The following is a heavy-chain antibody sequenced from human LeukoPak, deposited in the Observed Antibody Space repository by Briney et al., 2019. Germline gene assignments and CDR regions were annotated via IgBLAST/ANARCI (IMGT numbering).Heavy chain of an antibody. CDR3: ARGRYNYGYIYDY. J-gene: IGHJ4*02. Sequence: GGSLRLSCAASGFTFSSYSMNWVRQAPGKGLEWVSSISSSSIYIYCADSVKGRFTISRDNAKNSLYLQMNSLRAEDTAVYYCARGRYNYGYIYDYWGQGTLVTVSS. V-gene: IGHV3-21*01. D-gene: IGHD5-18*01. CDR2: ISSSSIYI. CDR1: GFTFSSYS.